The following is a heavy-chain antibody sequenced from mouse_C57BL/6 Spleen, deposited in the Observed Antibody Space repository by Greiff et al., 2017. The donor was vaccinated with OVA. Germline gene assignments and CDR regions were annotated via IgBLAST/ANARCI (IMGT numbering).Heavy chain of an antibody. V-gene: IGHV1-55*01. D-gene: IGHD1-1*01. Sequence: QVQLQQPGAELVKPGASVKMSCKASGYTFTSYWITWVKQRPGQGLEWIGDIYPGSGSTNYNEKFKSKATLTVYTSSSTAYMQLSSLTSEDSAVYYGAREGTITTVGGGYFDYWGQGTTLTVSS. J-gene: IGHJ2*01. CDR1: GYTFTSYW. CDR3: AREGTITTVGGGYFDY. CDR2: IYPGSGST.